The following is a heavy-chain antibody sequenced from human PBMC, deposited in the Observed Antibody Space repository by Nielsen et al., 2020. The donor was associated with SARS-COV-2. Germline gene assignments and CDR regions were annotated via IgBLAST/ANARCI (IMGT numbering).Heavy chain of an antibody. CDR2: IYPGDSDT. Sequence: GESLNTSCKGSGYSFTSYWIGRVRQMPGKGLEWMGIIYPGDSDTRYSPSFQGQVTISADKSISTAYLQWSSLKASDTAMYYCARQSWFGELSPGYWGQGTLVTVSS. CDR3: ARQSWFGELSPGY. D-gene: IGHD3-10*01. CDR1: GYSFTSYW. J-gene: IGHJ4*02. V-gene: IGHV5-51*01.